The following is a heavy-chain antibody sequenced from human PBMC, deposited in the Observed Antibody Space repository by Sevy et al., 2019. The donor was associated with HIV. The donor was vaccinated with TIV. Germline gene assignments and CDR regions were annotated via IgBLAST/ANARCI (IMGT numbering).Heavy chain of an antibody. CDR1: GDSIISTSFY. CDR3: ARHPHGRLTYAIIGRYYFDP. J-gene: IGHJ4*02. Sequence: SETLSLICNVSGDSIISTSFYWAWIRQPPGKGLEWIASMSSSGSKYYSPSLKTRTTISVDTSKNQFSLNLSPVTAADTAIYYCARHPHGRLTYAIIGRYYFDPWDLGTVVTVSS. V-gene: IGHV4-39*01. D-gene: IGHD2-8*01. CDR2: MSSSGSK.